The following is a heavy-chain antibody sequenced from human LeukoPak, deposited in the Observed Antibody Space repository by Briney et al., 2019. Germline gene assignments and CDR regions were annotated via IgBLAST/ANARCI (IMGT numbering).Heavy chain of an antibody. D-gene: IGHD5-18*01. CDR1: GGSISSYY. CDR3: ARGYSRTYFDY. V-gene: IGHV4-59*08. Sequence: SQTLPLTCTVSGGSISSYYWSWIRQPPGKGMEWIGYIYYSGSTNYNPSLKSRVTISIDTSKNQFSLKLSSVTAADTAVYYCARGYSRTYFDYWGQGTLVTVSS. J-gene: IGHJ4*02. CDR2: IYYSGST.